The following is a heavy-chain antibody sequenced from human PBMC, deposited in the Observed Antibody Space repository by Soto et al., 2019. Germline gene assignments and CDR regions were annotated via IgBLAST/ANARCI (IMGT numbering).Heavy chain of an antibody. D-gene: IGHD1-1*01. Sequence: QVHLVQSGAEVKKPGASVKVSCKGSGYGFTTYGITWVRQAPGQGLEWMAGISAHNGNTDYAQNLQGRVTVTRDTSTITAYMELRSLRSDGTAVYYCARGRYGDYWGQGAVVTVSS. V-gene: IGHV1-18*01. CDR1: GYGFTTYG. CDR3: ARGRYGDY. J-gene: IGHJ4*02. CDR2: ISAHNGNT.